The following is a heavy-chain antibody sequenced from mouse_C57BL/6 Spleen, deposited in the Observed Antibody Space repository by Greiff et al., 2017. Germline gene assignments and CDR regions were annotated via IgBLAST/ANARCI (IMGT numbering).Heavy chain of an antibody. J-gene: IGHJ1*03. CDR1: GFSLTSYG. CDR2: IWRGGST. V-gene: IGHV2-5*01. CDR3: AKTGENFYWYFDV. Sequence: QVQLQQSGPGLVQPSQSLSITCTVSGFSLTSYGVHWVRQSPGKGLEWLGVIWRGGSTDYNAAFMSRLSITKDNSKSQVFFKVNSLQADDTAIYYCAKTGENFYWYFDVWGTGTTVTVSS.